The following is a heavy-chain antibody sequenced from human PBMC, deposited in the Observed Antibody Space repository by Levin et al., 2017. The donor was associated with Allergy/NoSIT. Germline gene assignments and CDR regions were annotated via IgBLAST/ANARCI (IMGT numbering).Heavy chain of an antibody. V-gene: IGHV1-3*01. CDR3: ARDYSVVVASHIEI. J-gene: IGHJ4*02. D-gene: IGHD2-15*01. CDR2: INAGNGNT. CDR1: GYTFTSYA. Sequence: ASVKVSCKASGYTFTSYAMHWVRQAPGQRLEWMGWINAGNGNTKYSQKFQGRVTITRDTSASTAYMELSSLRSEDTAVYYCARDYSVVVASHIEIWGQGTLVTVSS.